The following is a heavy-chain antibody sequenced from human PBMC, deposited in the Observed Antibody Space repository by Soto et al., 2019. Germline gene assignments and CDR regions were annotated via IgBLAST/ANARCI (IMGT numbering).Heavy chain of an antibody. CDR1: GFTFSSYA. Sequence: EVQLLESGGGLVQPGGSLGLSCAASGFTFSSYAMSWVRQAPGKGLEWVSVISGGGGSTYYADSVKGRFTISRDNAKNTLYVHMSSLRAEDTAVYYCAKVSGYYYDATAYEYDSWGQGTLVTVSS. J-gene: IGHJ4*02. CDR2: ISGGGGST. V-gene: IGHV3-23*01. D-gene: IGHD3-22*01. CDR3: AKVSGYYYDATAYEYDS.